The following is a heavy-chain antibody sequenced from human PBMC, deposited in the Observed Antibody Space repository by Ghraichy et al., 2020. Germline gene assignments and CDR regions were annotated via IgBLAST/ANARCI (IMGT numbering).Heavy chain of an antibody. CDR1: GGSISSYY. CDR3: VRGGYCTSTSCCATCHGLEV. D-gene: IGHD2-2*01. J-gene: IGHJ6*02. V-gene: IGHV4-59*01. Sequence: SETLSLTCAVSGGSISSYYWSWIRQPPGKGLEWIGYIYYSGNTNYNPSLKSRVTISVDTSKNQFSLKMSSVTAADTAVYYCVRGGYCTSTSCCATCHGLEVWGQGTTVTVSS. CDR2: IYYSGNT.